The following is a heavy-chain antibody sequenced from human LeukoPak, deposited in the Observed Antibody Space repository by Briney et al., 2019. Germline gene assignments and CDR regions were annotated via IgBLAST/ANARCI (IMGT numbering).Heavy chain of an antibody. CDR3: ARVRTSVGLDY. CDR2: INQDVGEK. J-gene: IGHJ4*02. Sequence: GGSLRLSRAASGFTFNNYWMSWVRQAPGKGLEWVANINQDVGEKYYVDPVKGRFTISRDNAKNSLYLQMNSLRVEDTAVYYCARVRTSVGLDYWGQGTLVTVSS. D-gene: IGHD2-15*01. CDR1: GFTFNNYW. V-gene: IGHV3-7*01.